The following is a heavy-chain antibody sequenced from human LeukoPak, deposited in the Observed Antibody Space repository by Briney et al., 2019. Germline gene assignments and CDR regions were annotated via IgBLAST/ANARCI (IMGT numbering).Heavy chain of an antibody. CDR1: GFTFSSYG. J-gene: IGHJ4*02. Sequence: PGRSLRLSCAASGFTFSSYGMHWVRQAPGKELEWVANIKGDGSDKNFVDSMKGRFTISRDNAKNSLYLQMNSLSVEDTAVYYCVRTSRSISSDYWGQGTLVTVSS. D-gene: IGHD6-13*01. CDR2: IKGDGSDK. CDR3: VRTSRSISSDY. V-gene: IGHV3-7*04.